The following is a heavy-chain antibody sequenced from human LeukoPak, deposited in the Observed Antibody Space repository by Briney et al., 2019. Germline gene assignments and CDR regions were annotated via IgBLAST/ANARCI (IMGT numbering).Heavy chain of an antibody. CDR3: ARELCSTTTCYFDY. D-gene: IGHD2-2*01. J-gene: IGHJ4*02. CDR1: GGSISSYY. V-gene: IGHV4-59*01. Sequence: PSETLSLTCSVSGGSISSYYWSWIRQPPGKGLEWIAYIYYTGSTNYNPSLKSRVTISVDTSKNQFSLKLNSVTAADTAVYYCARELCSTTTCYFDYWGQGTLVTVSS. CDR2: IYYTGST.